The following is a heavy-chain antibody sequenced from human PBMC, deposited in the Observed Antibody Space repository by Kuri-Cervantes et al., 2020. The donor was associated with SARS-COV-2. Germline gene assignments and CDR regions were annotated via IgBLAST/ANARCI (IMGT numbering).Heavy chain of an antibody. CDR3: ARSARRDGYNYWFDP. D-gene: IGHD5-24*01. CDR2: IYYSGST. CDR1: GFTFSSYW. V-gene: IGHV4-59*01. J-gene: IGHJ5*02. Sequence: GSLRLSCAASGFTFSSYWMSWIRQPPGKGLEWIGYIYYSGSTNYNPSLKSRVTISVDTSKNQFSLKLSSVTAAGTAVYYCARSARRDGYNYWFDPWGQGTLVTVSS.